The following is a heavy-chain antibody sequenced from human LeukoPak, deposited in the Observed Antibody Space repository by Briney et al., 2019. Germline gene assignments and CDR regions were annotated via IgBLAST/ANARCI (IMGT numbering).Heavy chain of an antibody. CDR1: GGSISSSSYY. V-gene: IGHV4-39*01. Sequence: NPSETLSLTCTVSGGSISSSSYYWGWIRQPPGKGLEWIGSIYYSGSTYYNPSLKSRVTISVDTSKNQFSLKLSSVTAADTAAYYCARYGSSGAFDYWGQGTLVTVSS. J-gene: IGHJ4*02. CDR2: IYYSGST. CDR3: ARYGSSGAFDY. D-gene: IGHD6-19*01.